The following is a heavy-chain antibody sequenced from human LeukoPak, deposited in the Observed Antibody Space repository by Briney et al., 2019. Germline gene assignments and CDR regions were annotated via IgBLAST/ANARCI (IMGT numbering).Heavy chain of an antibody. CDR3: ARARPYCGGDCPFDY. CDR2: ISGSGGST. CDR1: GFTFSSYA. J-gene: IGHJ4*02. Sequence: GGSLRLSCAASGFTFSSYAMSWVRQAPGKGLEWVSAISGSGGSTYYADSVKGRFTISRDNSKNTLYLQMNSLRAEDTAVYYCARARPYCGGDCPFDYWGQGTLVTVCS. V-gene: IGHV3-23*01. D-gene: IGHD2-21*01.